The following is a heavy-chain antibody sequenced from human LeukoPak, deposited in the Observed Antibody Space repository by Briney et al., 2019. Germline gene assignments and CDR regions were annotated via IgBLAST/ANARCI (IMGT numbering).Heavy chain of an antibody. CDR2: IFSNDEK. J-gene: IGHJ1*01. CDR1: GFSLSNARVG. D-gene: IGHD3-16*01. V-gene: IGHV2-26*01. Sequence: SGPTLVNPTETLTLTCTVSGFSLSNARVGVSWIRQPPGKALEWLAHIFSNDEKSYSTSLKSRLTISKDTSKSQVVLTMTNMDPVDTATYNCALPDGRMGGAEYLQHWGQGTLVTVSS. CDR3: ALPDGRMGGAEYLQH.